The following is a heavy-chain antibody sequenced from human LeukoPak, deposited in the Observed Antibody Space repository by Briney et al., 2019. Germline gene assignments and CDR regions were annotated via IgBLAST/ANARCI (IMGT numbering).Heavy chain of an antibody. CDR3: ARELRGTKGYYYMDV. CDR1: GFTFSNYW. D-gene: IGHD2-8*01. CDR2: ITGDGSST. V-gene: IGHV3-74*01. J-gene: IGHJ6*03. Sequence: GGSLRLSCAASGFTFSNYWMHWVRQAPGKGLVWVSRITGDGSSTSYADSVKGRFTISRDNVKNTLYPQMNSLRAEDTAVYYCARELRGTKGYYYMDVWGKGTTVTVSS.